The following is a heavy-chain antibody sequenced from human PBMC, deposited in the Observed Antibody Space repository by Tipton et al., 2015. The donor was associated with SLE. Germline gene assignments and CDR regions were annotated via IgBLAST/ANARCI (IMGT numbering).Heavy chain of an antibody. CDR1: GGSISSYD. D-gene: IGHD3-3*02. CDR3: ARNLAWDV. V-gene: IGHV4-34*01. J-gene: IGHJ6*02. Sequence: TLSLTCTVSGGSISSYDWSGIRQPPGKGLEWIGEINHSGSTNYNPPLKSRVTISVDTSKNQFSLKLSSVTAADTAVYYCARNLAWDVWGQGTTVTVSS. CDR2: INHSGST.